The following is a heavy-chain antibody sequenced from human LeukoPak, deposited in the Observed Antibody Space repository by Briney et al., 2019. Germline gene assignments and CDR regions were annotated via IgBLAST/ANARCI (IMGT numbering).Heavy chain of an antibody. J-gene: IGHJ4*02. CDR3: ARDHDYDYVWGSYRYWHYFDY. CDR1: GYTFTSYG. D-gene: IGHD3-16*02. V-gene: IGHV1-18*01. CDR2: ISTYNGNT. Sequence: ASVTVSCKASGYTFTSYGISWVRQAPGQGLEWMGWISTYNGNTNYAQKFQGRLSMNTDTSTSTAYMELSRLRSDDTAVYYCARDHDYDYVWGSYRYWHYFDYWGQGTLVTVSS.